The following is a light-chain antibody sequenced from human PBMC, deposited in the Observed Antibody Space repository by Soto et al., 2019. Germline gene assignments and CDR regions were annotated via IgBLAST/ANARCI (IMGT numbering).Light chain of an antibody. CDR1: SSDVGGYNY. Sequence: QSVLTQPPSASGSPGQSVNISCTGTSSDVGGYNYVSWYQQHPGKAPKLMIYEVSRRPSGVPDRFSGSKSGNTASLTVSGLQAEDEADYYCSSYAGSNNLVFGGGTKLTVL. CDR2: EVS. V-gene: IGLV2-8*01. J-gene: IGLJ2*01. CDR3: SSYAGSNNLV.